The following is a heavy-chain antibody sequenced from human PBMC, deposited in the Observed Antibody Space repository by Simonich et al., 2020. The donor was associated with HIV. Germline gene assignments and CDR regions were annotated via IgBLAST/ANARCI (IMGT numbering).Heavy chain of an antibody. CDR3: ARRDRELILYFDY. D-gene: IGHD3-3*01. CDR1: GGSFRGYY. CDR2: INHSGIT. Sequence: QVQLQQWGAGLLKPSETLSLTCAVYGGSFRGYYGSWIPQPPGKGLEWIGEINHSGITNYKSSLNSRATISVDKSKNQFSLKLSSVTAADTAIYYCARRDRELILYFDYWGQGNLVTVSS. J-gene: IGHJ4*02. V-gene: IGHV4-34*01.